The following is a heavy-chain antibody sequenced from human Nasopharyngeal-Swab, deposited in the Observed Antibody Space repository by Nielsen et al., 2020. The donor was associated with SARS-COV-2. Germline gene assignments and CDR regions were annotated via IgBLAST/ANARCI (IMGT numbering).Heavy chain of an antibody. V-gene: IGHV3-74*01. D-gene: IGHD2-2*01. CDR1: GFTFSSYW. J-gene: IGHJ6*02. CDR3: ARDKVVVVPAAIYYYGMDV. Sequence: GGSLRLFCAASGFTFSSYWMHWVRQAPGKGLVWVSRINSDGSSTSYADSVKGRFTISRDNAKNTLYLQMNSLRAEDTAVYYCARDKVVVVPAAIYYYGMDVWGQGTTVTVSS. CDR2: INSDGSST.